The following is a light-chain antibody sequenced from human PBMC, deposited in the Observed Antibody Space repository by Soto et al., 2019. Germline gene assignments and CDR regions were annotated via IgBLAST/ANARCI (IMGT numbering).Light chain of an antibody. V-gene: IGKV3-15*01. J-gene: IGKJ1*01. CDR3: QQYNNWPSWT. CDR2: GAS. Sequence: EIVMTQSPATLSVSAGERATLSCRASQSVNYNLAWYQQKPGQAPRVLIHGASTRATGIPARFSGSGSGTEFTLTISSLQSEDFAVYYCQQYNNWPSWTFGQGTKVEI. CDR1: QSVNYN.